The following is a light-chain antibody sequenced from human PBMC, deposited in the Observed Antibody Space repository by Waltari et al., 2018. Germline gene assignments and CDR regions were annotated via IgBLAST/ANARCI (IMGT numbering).Light chain of an antibody. CDR2: QDT. J-gene: IGLJ2*01. V-gene: IGLV3-1*01. CDR1: KSRANY. CDR3: QSWDSTTVV. Sequence: SYELTQSPSVSVSPGQTATITCSGVKSRANYVCWYQQKPGQSPVMVIDQDTKRPSGIPDRFSGSNSGNTATLTISGTQALDEADYYCQSWDSTTVVFGGGTKLTVL.